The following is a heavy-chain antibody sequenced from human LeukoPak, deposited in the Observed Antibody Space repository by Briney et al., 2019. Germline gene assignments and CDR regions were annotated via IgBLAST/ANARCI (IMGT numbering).Heavy chain of an antibody. CDR1: GFTVSSNY. D-gene: IGHD6-13*01. J-gene: IGHJ5*02. CDR2: IYSGGST. Sequence: GGSLRLSCAASGFTVSSNYMSWVRQAPGKGLEWVSVIYSGGSTYYADSVKGRFTISRDNSKNTLCLQMNSLRAEDTAVYYCARGWWGPRGQLVPWGQGTLVTVSS. CDR3: ARGWWGPRGQLVP. V-gene: IGHV3-53*01.